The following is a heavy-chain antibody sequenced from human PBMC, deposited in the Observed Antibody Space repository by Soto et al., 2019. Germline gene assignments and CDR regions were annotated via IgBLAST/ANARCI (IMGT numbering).Heavy chain of an antibody. J-gene: IGHJ4*02. V-gene: IGHV1-2*04. Sequence: ASVRVSCTASGYTFTGYVLHRVRPAPGQGLEWMGSLYPNNGTKHVAQKFQGWVTMTRDTSFNTAFVELTSLTSDDTAVYFCARGSPLVATVPYDYWGQGTPVTVSS. D-gene: IGHD5-12*01. CDR3: ARGSPLVATVPYDY. CDR2: LYPNNGTK. CDR1: GYTFTGYV.